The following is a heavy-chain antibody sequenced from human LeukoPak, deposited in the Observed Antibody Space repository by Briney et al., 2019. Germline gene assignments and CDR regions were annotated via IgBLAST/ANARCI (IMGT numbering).Heavy chain of an antibody. D-gene: IGHD5-18*01. V-gene: IGHV4-39*07. CDR2: IYYSGTT. CDR1: GGSISSSSYF. J-gene: IGHJ3*02. CDR3: AREPMVTGETDAFDI. Sequence: SETLSLTCTVSGGSISSSSYFWGWIRQPPGKGLEWIGTIYYSGTTYFNPSLKSQVTISIDTSKNQFSLKLSSVTAADTAVYYCAREPMVTGETDAFDIWGQGTMVTVSS.